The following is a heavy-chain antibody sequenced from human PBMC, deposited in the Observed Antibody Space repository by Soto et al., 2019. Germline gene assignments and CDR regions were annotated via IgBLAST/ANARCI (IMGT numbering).Heavy chain of an antibody. CDR3: AKEYGDYYPHFDY. J-gene: IGHJ4*02. D-gene: IGHD4-17*01. CDR2: ISYDGSNK. CDR1: GFTFSSYG. V-gene: IGHV3-30*18. Sequence: QVHLVESGGGVVQPGRSLRLSCAASGFTFSSYGMHWVRQAPGKGLEWVAVISYDGSNKYYADSVKGRFTISRDNSKNTLYLQMNSLRAEDTAVYYCAKEYGDYYPHFDYWGQGTLVTVSS.